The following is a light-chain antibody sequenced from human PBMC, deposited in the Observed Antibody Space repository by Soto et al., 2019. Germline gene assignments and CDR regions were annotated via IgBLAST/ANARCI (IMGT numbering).Light chain of an antibody. V-gene: IGLV2-14*01. CDR3: SSYTGSNTHV. Sequence: QSALTQPASVSGSPGQSITISCTGTSNDIGGYNYVSWYQQHPGKAPKLMIYEVTNRPSGISNRFSASKSGNTASLTISGLQAEDEADYHCSSYTGSNTHVFGTRTKLTVL. CDR1: SNDIGGYNY. CDR2: EVT. J-gene: IGLJ1*01.